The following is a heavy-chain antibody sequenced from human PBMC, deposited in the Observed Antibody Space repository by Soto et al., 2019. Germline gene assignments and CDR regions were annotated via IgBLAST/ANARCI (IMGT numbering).Heavy chain of an antibody. Sequence: EVQLVESGGGLVQPGGSLRLSCAASGFTFSNYWMSWVRQAPGKGLEWVANMKQDGSEKSYVDSVKGRFTISRDNAKNSLYLQMNSLRAEDTAVYYCARDRRGYSGYHYLPYFDYWGQGTLVTVSS. CDR2: MKQDGSEK. V-gene: IGHV3-7*04. CDR1: GFTFSNYW. J-gene: IGHJ4*02. D-gene: IGHD5-12*01. CDR3: ARDRRGYSGYHYLPYFDY.